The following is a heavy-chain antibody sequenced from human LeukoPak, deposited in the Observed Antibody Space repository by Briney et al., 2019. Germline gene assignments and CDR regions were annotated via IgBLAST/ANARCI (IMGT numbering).Heavy chain of an antibody. CDR2: IYYSGTT. Sequence: SETLSLTCTVSGGSISSGGFYWSWIRQHPGKGLEWLGYIYYSGTTYYNPSLKSRVTFSVDTSKNQFSLKLNPVTAADTALYYCVRGTTDGYSYGRFDYWGQGTLVTVSS. CDR1: GGSISSGGFY. J-gene: IGHJ4*02. V-gene: IGHV4-31*03. CDR3: VRGTTDGYSYGRFDY. D-gene: IGHD5-18*01.